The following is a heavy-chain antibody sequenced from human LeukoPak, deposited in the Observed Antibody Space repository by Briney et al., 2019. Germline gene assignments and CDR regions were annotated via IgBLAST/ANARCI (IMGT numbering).Heavy chain of an antibody. CDR3: ARDPPRCSGGSCYSGEYFQH. J-gene: IGHJ1*01. Sequence: GASVKVSCKASGYTFTSYDINWVRQAPGQGLEWMGWISAYNGNTNYAQKLQGRVTMTTDTSTSTAYMELRSLRSDDTAVYYCARDPPRCSGGSCYSGEYFQHWGQGTLVTVSS. V-gene: IGHV1-18*01. CDR1: GYTFTSYD. CDR2: ISAYNGNT. D-gene: IGHD2-15*01.